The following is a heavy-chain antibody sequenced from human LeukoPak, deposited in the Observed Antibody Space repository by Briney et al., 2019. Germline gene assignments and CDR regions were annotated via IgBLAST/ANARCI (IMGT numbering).Heavy chain of an antibody. D-gene: IGHD3-10*01. CDR1: GGSFSGYY. V-gene: IGHV4-34*01. CDR3: ARLPRYGSWKRLNNCFGP. J-gene: IGHJ5*02. Sequence: SETLSLTCAVYGGSFSGYYSSCLRQPPGEGGEWVVVNNHSGRPNYNPSLNSQVSISVGRSKNQFFLKLSYVTAADAAVYDCARLPRYGSWKRLNNCFGPWGRGTVVSVSS. CDR2: NNHSGRP.